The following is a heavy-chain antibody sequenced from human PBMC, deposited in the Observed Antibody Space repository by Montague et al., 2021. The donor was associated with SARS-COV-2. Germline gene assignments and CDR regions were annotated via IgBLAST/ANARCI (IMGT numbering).Heavy chain of an antibody. Sequence: SETLSLTCAVYGGSLSGYYWSWIRQPPGEGLEWIAEISNSGSTSYNPYLKSRVTISLDTSKNQFSLKLSAATAADTAVYYCVRVPYRMLFVSRYYGMDVWGQGTTVTVYS. V-gene: IGHV4-34*01. CDR1: GGSLSGYY. CDR2: ISNSGST. CDR3: VRVPYRMLFVSRYYGMDV. D-gene: IGHD2-2*01. J-gene: IGHJ6*02.